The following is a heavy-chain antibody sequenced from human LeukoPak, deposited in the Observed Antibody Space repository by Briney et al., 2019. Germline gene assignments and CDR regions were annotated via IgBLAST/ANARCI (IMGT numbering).Heavy chain of an antibody. Sequence: GGSLRLSCAASGFMFDDYAMHWARQAPGKGVEGVSTISWNSENIGYADSVKGRFTISRDNAKNSLYLQMNGLRAEDTALYYCAKDSSAGSSGWYGYFYSGMDVWGHGTTVTVSS. D-gene: IGHD6-13*01. CDR2: ISWNSENI. CDR1: GFMFDDYA. CDR3: AKDSSAGSSGWYGYFYSGMDV. J-gene: IGHJ6*02. V-gene: IGHV3-9*01.